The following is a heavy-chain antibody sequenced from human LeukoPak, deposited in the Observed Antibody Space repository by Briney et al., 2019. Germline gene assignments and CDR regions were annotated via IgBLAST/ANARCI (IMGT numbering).Heavy chain of an antibody. J-gene: IGHJ4*02. CDR3: AKDFKELRVRGVMGPIDY. CDR2: ISGSGGST. D-gene: IGHD3-10*01. V-gene: IGHV3-23*01. Sequence: GGSLRLSCAASGFTFSSYAMSWVRQAPGKGLEWVSAISGSGGSTYYADSEKGRFTISRDNSKNTLYLQMNSLRAEDTAVYYCAKDFKELRVRGVMGPIDYWGQGTLVTVSS. CDR1: GFTFSSYA.